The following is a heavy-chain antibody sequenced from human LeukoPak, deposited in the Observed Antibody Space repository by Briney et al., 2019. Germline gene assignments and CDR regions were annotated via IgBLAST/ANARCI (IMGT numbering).Heavy chain of an antibody. CDR1: GYSFDSYW. CDR3: VRPAGTGRWFDP. Sequence: GESLKISCQGFGYSFDSYWIGWVRQMPGKGLEWMGIIYPGDSDIRYGPPFEGQVTISADTSITTAYLEWSSLKASDTAIYYCVRPAGTGRWFDPWGQGTLVTVSS. J-gene: IGHJ5*02. CDR2: IYPGDSDI. D-gene: IGHD2-8*02. V-gene: IGHV5-51*01.